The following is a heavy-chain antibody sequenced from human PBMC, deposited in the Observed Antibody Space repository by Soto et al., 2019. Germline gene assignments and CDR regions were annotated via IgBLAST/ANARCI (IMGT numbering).Heavy chain of an antibody. Sequence: SVKVSCKASGSTFTSSAVQWVRQARGQRLEWIGWIVVGSGNTNYAQKFQERVTITRDMSTSTAYMELSSLRSEDTAVYYCAAPNRYNWNLAYYYYGMDVWGQGTTVTVSS. D-gene: IGHD1-20*01. V-gene: IGHV1-58*01. CDR2: IVVGSGNT. J-gene: IGHJ6*02. CDR3: AAPNRYNWNLAYYYYGMDV. CDR1: GSTFTSSA.